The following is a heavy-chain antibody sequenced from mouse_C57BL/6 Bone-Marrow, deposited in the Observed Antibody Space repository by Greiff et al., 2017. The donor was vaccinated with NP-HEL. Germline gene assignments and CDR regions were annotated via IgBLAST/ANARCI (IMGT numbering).Heavy chain of an antibody. CDR2: IDPSDSYT. CDR1: GYTFTSYW. J-gene: IGHJ2*01. CDR3: ARWGNHYFDY. V-gene: IGHV1-69*01. Sequence: VQLQQPGAELVMPGASVKLSCKASGYTFTSYWMHWVKQRPGQGLEWIGEIDPSDSYTNYNQKFKGKSTWTVDKSSSTAYMQLSSLTSEDSAVYYCARWGNHYFDYWGQGTTLTVSS. D-gene: IGHD2-1*01.